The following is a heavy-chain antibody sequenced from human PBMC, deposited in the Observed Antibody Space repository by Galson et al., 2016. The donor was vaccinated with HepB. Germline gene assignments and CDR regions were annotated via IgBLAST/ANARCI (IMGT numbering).Heavy chain of an antibody. J-gene: IGHJ4*02. CDR2: ISYDGSNK. Sequence: SLRLSCAASGFSFSNYPMHWVRQAPGKGLEWVAVISYDGSNKYYADSVKGRFTISRDNSKNTLYLQINSLRAEDTAVYYCARGTLTMIVVWGQGTLVTVSS. V-gene: IGHV3-30-3*01. D-gene: IGHD3-22*01. CDR3: ARGTLTMIVV. CDR1: GFSFSNYP.